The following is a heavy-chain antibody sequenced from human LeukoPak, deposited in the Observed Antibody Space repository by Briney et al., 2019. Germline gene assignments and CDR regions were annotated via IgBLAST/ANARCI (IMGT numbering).Heavy chain of an antibody. D-gene: IGHD6-19*01. V-gene: IGHV3-23*01. CDR2: ISDSGDST. Sequence: GGSLRLSCAASGFTFRTYAMSWVRQAPGKGLGWVSVISDSGDSTYYADSVKGRFTISRDNSKNTLYLQMNSLRAEDTAVYYCAKDPHSSGWLPYYFHYWGQGTLVTVSS. J-gene: IGHJ4*02. CDR1: GFTFRTYA. CDR3: AKDPHSSGWLPYYFHY.